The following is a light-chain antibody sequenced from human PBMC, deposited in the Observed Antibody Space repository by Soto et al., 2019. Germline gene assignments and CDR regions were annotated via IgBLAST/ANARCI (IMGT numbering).Light chain of an antibody. Sequence: IHINKSPSSLSASVGDRVTITCRASQSISSYLNWYQQKPGKAPKLLIYAASSLQSGVPSRFSGSGSGTDFTLTISSLQPEDFATYYCQQSYSTPPTFGGGTKVDIK. CDR2: AAS. V-gene: IGKV1-39*01. J-gene: IGKJ4*01. CDR1: QSISSY. CDR3: QQSYSTPPT.